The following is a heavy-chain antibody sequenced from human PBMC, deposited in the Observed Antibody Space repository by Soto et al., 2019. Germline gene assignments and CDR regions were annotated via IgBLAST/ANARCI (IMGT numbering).Heavy chain of an antibody. Sequence: SETLSLTCTVSGGSISSSRYYWGWIRQPPGKGLEWIGSIYYSGFIYYNPSLKSRLTIPVDTSKNQFSLKLSSVTAADTAVYYCARESVVTAIGDWFEPWGQGTLVTVSS. V-gene: IGHV4-39*07. CDR2: IYYSGFI. CDR1: GGSISSSRYY. CDR3: ARESVVTAIGDWFEP. D-gene: IGHD2-21*02. J-gene: IGHJ5*02.